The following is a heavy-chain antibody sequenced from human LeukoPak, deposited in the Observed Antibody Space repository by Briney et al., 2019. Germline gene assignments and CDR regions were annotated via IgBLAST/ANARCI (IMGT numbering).Heavy chain of an antibody. J-gene: IGHJ2*01. CDR2: ITGSSTWT. CDR3: AGELVSLGTGYFDL. V-gene: IGHV3-23*01. Sequence: HPGGSLRLSCEASGFTFRTYGMTWVRQAPGKGLEWVSGITGSSTWTYYADSVKGRFTISRDNSKNTLHLQMDSLRAEDTAIYYCAGELVSLGTGYFDLWGRGTLVTVSS. CDR1: GFTFRTYG. D-gene: IGHD7-27*01.